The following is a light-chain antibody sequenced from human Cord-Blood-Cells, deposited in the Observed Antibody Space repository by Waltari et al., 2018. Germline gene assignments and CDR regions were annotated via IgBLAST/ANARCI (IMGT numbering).Light chain of an antibody. V-gene: IGLV7-46*01. J-gene: IGLJ3*02. CDR1: TGAVTSGHY. Sequence: QAVVTQEPSLTVSPGGTVTPTCGSSTGAVTSGHYPYWFQQKPGQAPRTLLYYTSNKHSRTPARFSGCLLGGKAALTLSGAQPEDEAGYDCLLSYSGARVFGGGTKLTVL. CDR2: YTS. CDR3: LLSYSGARV.